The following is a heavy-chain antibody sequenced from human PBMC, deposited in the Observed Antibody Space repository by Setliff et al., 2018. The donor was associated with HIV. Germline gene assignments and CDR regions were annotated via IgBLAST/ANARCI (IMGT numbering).Heavy chain of an antibody. J-gene: IGHJ4*02. CDR1: GYTFTSYY. V-gene: IGHV1-46*01. D-gene: IGHD3-3*01. Sequence: GASVKVSCKASGYTFTSYYMHWVRQAPGQGLEWMGIINPSSGSTTYAQKFQGRVTMTRDTSTSTVYMELSSLRSEDTAVYYCARVPFTTGFDYWGQGILVTVSS. CDR3: ARVPFTTGFDY. CDR2: INPSSGST.